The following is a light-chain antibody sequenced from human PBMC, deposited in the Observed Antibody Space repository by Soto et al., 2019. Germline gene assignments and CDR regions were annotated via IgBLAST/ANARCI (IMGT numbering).Light chain of an antibody. CDR1: SSDVGGYNY. CDR3: SSYAGSNNLGV. V-gene: IGLV2-8*01. Sequence: QSVLTQPHSASGSPGQTVTISCTGTSSDVGGYNYVSWYQQHPGKAPKLMIYEVSKRPSGVPDRFSGSKSGNTASLTVSGLQAEDEADYYCSSYAGSNNLGVFGGGTQLTVL. CDR2: EVS. J-gene: IGLJ3*02.